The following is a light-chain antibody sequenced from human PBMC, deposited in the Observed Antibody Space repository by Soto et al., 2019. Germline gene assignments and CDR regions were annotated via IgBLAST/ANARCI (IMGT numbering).Light chain of an antibody. V-gene: IGKV1-39*01. CDR1: QSISSY. Sequence: DIQMTQSPSSLSASVGDRVTITCRARQSISSYLNWYQQKPGKAPKLLIYAASSLPSGVPSRFSGSGSGTDFTLTISSLQPEDFATYYCQQSYRTPPYSFGQGTKLEIK. CDR2: AAS. J-gene: IGKJ2*01. CDR3: QQSYRTPPYS.